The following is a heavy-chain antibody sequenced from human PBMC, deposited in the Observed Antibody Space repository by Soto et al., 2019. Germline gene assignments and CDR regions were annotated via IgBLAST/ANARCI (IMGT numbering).Heavy chain of an antibody. D-gene: IGHD3-22*01. J-gene: IGHJ6*02. V-gene: IGHV1-69*02. CDR2: IIPILGIA. CDR3: ARAYYYDSSGYYYYYGMDV. CDR1: GGTFSSYT. Sequence: SVKVSCKASGGTFSSYTISWVRQAPGQGLEWMGRIIPILGIANYAQKFQGRVTITADKSTSTAYMELSSLRSEDTAVYYCARAYYYDSSGYYYYYGMDVWGQGTTVTVSS.